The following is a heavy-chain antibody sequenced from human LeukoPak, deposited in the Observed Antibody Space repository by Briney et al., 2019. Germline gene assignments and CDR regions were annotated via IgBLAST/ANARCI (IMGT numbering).Heavy chain of an antibody. CDR3: ARGSYYDFWSGYRDYYYGMDV. CDR2: IWYDGSNK. D-gene: IGHD3-3*01. CDR1: GFTFSSYG. J-gene: IGHJ6*02. V-gene: IGHV3-33*01. Sequence: GGSLRLSCAASGFTFSSYGMHCVRQAPGKGLEWVAVIWYDGSNKYYADSVKGRFTISRDNSKNTLYLQMNSLRAEDTAVYYCARGSYYDFWSGYRDYYYGMDVWGQGTTVTVPS.